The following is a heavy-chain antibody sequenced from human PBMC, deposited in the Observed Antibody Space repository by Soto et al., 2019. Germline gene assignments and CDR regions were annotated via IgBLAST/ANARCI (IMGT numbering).Heavy chain of an antibody. J-gene: IGHJ4*02. CDR1: GFTFSSYG. Sequence: QVQLVESGGGVVQPGRSLRLSCAASGFTFSSYGMHWVRQAPGQGLEWVAVIWYDGSNKYYSDSVKGRFTISRDNSKNTLYMQMSSLRAEDTAVYYCARACCGDCSSTSCSLDYWGQGTLVTVSS. D-gene: IGHD2-2*01. V-gene: IGHV3-33*01. CDR3: ARACCGDCSSTSCSLDY. CDR2: IWYDGSNK.